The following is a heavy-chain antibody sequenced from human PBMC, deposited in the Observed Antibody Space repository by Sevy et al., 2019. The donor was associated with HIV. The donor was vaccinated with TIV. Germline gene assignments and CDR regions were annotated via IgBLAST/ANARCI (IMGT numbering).Heavy chain of an antibody. CDR2: IRSKAYGGTT. D-gene: IGHD3-22*01. CDR1: GFTFGDYA. J-gene: IGHJ4*02. V-gene: IGHV3-49*03. Sequence: GGSLRLSCTASGFTFGDYAMSWFRQAPGKGLEWVGFIRSKAYGGTTEYAASVKGRFTISRDDSKSIAYLQMNSLKTEDTAVYYCTKSSSGSGAAFDYRGQGALVTVSS. CDR3: TKSSSGSGAAFDY.